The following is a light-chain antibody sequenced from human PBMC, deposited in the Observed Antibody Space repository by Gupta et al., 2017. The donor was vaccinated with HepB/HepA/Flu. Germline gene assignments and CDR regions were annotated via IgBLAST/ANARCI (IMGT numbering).Light chain of an antibody. J-gene: IGLJ1*01. V-gene: IGLV2-14*03. CDR3: SSYTNTNTYV. Sequence: QSALTQPASVSEYPGQSNTLSCTGTSNDVGAFKYVSWYQQHPGKAPELMIYDVSDRPSGVSNRFSGSKSGNTASLTISGLQAEDESDYYCSSYTNTNTYVFGTGTKVTVL. CDR1: SNDVGAFKY. CDR2: DVS.